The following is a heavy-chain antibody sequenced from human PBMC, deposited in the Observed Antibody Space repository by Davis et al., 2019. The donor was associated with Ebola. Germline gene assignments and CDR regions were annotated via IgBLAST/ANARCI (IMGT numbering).Heavy chain of an antibody. CDR2: ISSSSSYI. J-gene: IGHJ2*01. CDR3: ARDPFLDYDILTGYYASGWYFDL. V-gene: IGHV3-21*01. D-gene: IGHD3-9*01. Sequence: GESLKISCAASGFTFSSYSMNWVRQAPGKGLEWVSSISSSSSYIYYADSVKGRFTISRDNAKNSLYLQMNSLRAEDTAVYYCARDPFLDYDILTGYYASGWYFDLWGRGTLVTVSS. CDR1: GFTFSSYS.